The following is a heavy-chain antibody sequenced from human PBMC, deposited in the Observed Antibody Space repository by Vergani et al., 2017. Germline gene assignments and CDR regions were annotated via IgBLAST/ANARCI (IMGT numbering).Heavy chain of an antibody. J-gene: IGHJ4*02. V-gene: IGHV1-2*02. D-gene: IGHD6-13*01. CDR1: GYTFTGYY. CDR2: INHNSGGT. CDR3: ARSGAVAAAGWGY. Sequence: QVQLVQSGAEVKKPGASVKVSCKASGYTFTGYYMPWVRQAPGQGLEWMGWINHNSGGTNYAQKVQGRVTMTRDTSSSTAYMELSRLRSDDTAVYYCARSGAVAAAGWGYWGQGTLVTVSS.